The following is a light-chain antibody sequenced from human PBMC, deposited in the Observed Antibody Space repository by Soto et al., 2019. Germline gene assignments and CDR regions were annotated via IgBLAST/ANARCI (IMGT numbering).Light chain of an antibody. CDR3: AAWDGSLSGPV. Sequence: QSVLTQPPSASGTPGQRVTISCSGSSSNIGNNYVCWYQQFPGTAPKLLIYPNNQRPSGVPDRFSGSKSGTSASLAISGLRSEDEADYYCAAWDGSLSGPVFGGGTKLTVL. V-gene: IGLV1-47*01. CDR1: SSNIGNNY. J-gene: IGLJ3*02. CDR2: PNN.